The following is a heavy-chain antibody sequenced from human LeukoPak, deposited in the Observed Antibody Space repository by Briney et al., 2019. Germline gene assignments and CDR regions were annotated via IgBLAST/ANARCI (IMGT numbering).Heavy chain of an antibody. Sequence: SVKVSCKASGGTFSSYAISWVRQAPGQGLEWMGGIIPIFGTANYAQKFQGRVTITADESTSTAYMELSSLRAEDTAVCYCATLSDAIAAAGTRNYWGQGTLVTVSS. V-gene: IGHV1-69*01. J-gene: IGHJ4*02. CDR1: GGTFSSYA. CDR2: IIPIFGTA. D-gene: IGHD6-13*01. CDR3: ATLSDAIAAAGTRNY.